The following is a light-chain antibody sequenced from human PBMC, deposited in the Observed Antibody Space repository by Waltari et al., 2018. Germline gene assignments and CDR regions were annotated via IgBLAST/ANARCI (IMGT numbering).Light chain of an antibody. V-gene: IGKV1-5*03. CDR3: QHYNGFPWT. CDR1: QSVGPW. CDR2: QAS. J-gene: IGKJ1*01. Sequence: DIQMAQSPSTLSASVGDRVTITCRASQSVGPWLAWYQQKPGKAPKLLIYQASDLQSGVSSRFSGSGSGTEFVLTINSLQPDDVAIYYCQHYNGFPWTFGQGSKVEIK.